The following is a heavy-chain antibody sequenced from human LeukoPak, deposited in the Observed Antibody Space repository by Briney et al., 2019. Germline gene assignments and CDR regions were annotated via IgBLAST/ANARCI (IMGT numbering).Heavy chain of an antibody. CDR2: IVGDGSST. Sequence: GGSLRLSCAAPGFSFRTYAMGWVRQSPGKGLEWVSGIVGDGSSTEYADSVKGRFTISRDNSKNTLYLQMNSLTSEATAVYYCAKDLISGDGYYVFDFDYWGQGTLVTVSS. CDR3: AKDLISGDGYYVFDFDY. V-gene: IGHV3-23*01. D-gene: IGHD5-24*01. J-gene: IGHJ4*02. CDR1: GFSFRTYA.